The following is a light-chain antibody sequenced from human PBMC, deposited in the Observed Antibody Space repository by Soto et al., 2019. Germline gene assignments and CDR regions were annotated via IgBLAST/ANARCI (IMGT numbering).Light chain of an antibody. CDR3: QQYGSSPTT. Sequence: EIVMTQPPATLSVTPGERATLSCRASQSVSSNLAWYQQKPGQAPRLLIYGASTRATGIPARLSGSGSGPDFTLTISRLEPEDFAVYYCQQYGSSPTTFGQGTKVDIK. CDR1: QSVSSN. V-gene: IGKV3-15*01. CDR2: GAS. J-gene: IGKJ1*01.